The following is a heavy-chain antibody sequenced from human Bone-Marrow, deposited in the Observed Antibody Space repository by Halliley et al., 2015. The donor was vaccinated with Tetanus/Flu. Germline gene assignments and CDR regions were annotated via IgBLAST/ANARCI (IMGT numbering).Heavy chain of an antibody. J-gene: IGHJ5*02. Sequence: QVQLVQSGAEVKKPGSSVKVSCKASGDTFSPYAINWVRQAPGQGLEWMGWISPYNGNTKYSQKLQGRVTMTTDTSTNTAYMELRNLRSDDTAVYYCARATYYYDSSGYYPTRNWFAPWGRGTRVTVSS. V-gene: IGHV1-18*01. D-gene: IGHD3-22*01. CDR2: ISPYNGNT. CDR1: GDTFSPYA. CDR3: ARATYYYDSSGYYPTRNWFAP.